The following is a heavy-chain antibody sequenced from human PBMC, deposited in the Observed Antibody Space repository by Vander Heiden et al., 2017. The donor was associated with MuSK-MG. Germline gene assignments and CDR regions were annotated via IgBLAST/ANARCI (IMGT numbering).Heavy chain of an antibody. J-gene: IGHJ4*02. CDR3: ARQLGSPLGK. CDR2: INHSGST. V-gene: IGHV4-34*01. Sequence: QVQLQQWGAGLLKPSETLSLTCAVYGGSFSGYYWSWIRQPPGKGLEWIGEINHSGSTNYNPSLKSRVTISVDTSKNQFSLKLSSVTAADTAVYYCARQLGSPLGKWGQGTLVTVSS. CDR1: GGSFSGYY. D-gene: IGHD1-1*01.